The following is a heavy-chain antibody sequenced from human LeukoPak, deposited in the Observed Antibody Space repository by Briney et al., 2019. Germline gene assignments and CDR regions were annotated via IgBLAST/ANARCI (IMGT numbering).Heavy chain of an antibody. CDR3: ATYTPSSWPHSSFDY. J-gene: IGHJ4*02. Sequence: ASVKVSCKVSGYTLTELSMHWVRQAPGKGLEWMGGFDPEDGETIYAQKFQGRVTMTEDTSTDTAYMELSSLRSEDTAVYYCATYTPSSWPHSSFDYWGQGTLVTVSS. D-gene: IGHD2-2*01. CDR1: GYTLTELS. V-gene: IGHV1-24*01. CDR2: FDPEDGET.